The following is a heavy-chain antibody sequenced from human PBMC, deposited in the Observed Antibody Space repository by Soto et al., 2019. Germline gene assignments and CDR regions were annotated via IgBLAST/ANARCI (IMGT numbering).Heavy chain of an antibody. CDR3: ARRAGKGRAQSYMDV. Sequence: QVQLVESGGGLVKPGGSLRLSCAASGFTFSDYYMSWIRQAPGKGLEWVSYISSSGSTISYADSVKGRFTISRDNAKNSLYLQMNSLRAEATAVYCCARRAGKGRAQSYMDVWGKGTTVTVSS. CDR1: GFTFSDYY. CDR2: ISSSGSTI. J-gene: IGHJ6*03. D-gene: IGHD6-13*01. V-gene: IGHV3-11*01.